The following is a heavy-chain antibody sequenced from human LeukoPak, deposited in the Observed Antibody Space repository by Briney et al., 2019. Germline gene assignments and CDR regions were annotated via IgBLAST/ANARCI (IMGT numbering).Heavy chain of an antibody. CDR2: ISSSGSTI. CDR3: AREVVWGYSWPFDY. D-gene: IGHD5-18*01. J-gene: IGHJ4*02. Sequence: GGSLRLSCAASGFTFSDYYMSWIRQAPGKGLEWVSYISSSGSTIYYADSVKGRFTISRDNAKNSLYLQMNSLRAEDTAVYYCAREVVWGYSWPFDYWGQGTLVTVSS. V-gene: IGHV3-11*01. CDR1: GFTFSDYY.